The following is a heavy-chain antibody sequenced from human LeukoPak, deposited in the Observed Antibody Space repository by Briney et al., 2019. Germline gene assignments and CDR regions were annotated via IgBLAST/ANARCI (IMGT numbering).Heavy chain of an antibody. V-gene: IGHV1-18*01. J-gene: IGHJ6*02. CDR1: GYTFTSYG. Sequence: ASVNVSCKASGYTFTSYGISWVRRAPGQGLEWMGWISAYNGNTNYAQKLQGRVTMTTDTSTSTAYMELRSLRSDDTAVYYCARDDYDILTGYCGNYCYYGMDVWGQGTTVTVSS. CDR3: ARDDYDILTGYCGNYCYYGMDV. CDR2: ISAYNGNT. D-gene: IGHD3-9*01.